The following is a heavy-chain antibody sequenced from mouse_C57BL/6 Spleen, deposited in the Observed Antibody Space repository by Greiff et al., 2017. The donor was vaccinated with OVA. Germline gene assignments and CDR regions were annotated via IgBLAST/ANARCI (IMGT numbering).Heavy chain of an antibody. J-gene: IGHJ1*03. V-gene: IGHV5-9-1*02. D-gene: IGHD4-1*01. CDR1: GFTFSSYA. Sequence: EVKLMESGEGLVKPGGSLKLSCAASGFTFSSYAMSWVRQTPEKRLEWVAYISSGGDYIYYADTVKGLFTIVSDNARNTLYLQMSSLKSEDTAMYYCTREAGNWYFDVWGTGTTVTVSS. CDR3: TREAGNWYFDV. CDR2: ISSGGDYI.